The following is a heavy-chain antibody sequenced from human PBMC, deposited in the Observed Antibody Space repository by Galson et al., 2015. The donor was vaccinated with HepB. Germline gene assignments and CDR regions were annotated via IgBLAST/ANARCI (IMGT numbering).Heavy chain of an antibody. Sequence: SLRLSCAASGFTFSSYGMHWVRQAPGKGLEWVAFIRYDGSNKYYADSVKGRFTISRDNSKNTLYLQMNSLRAEDTAVYYCAKSGPPLATMVRGVIREPPDYWGQGTLVTVSS. V-gene: IGHV3-30*02. CDR1: GFTFSSYG. CDR2: IRYDGSNK. CDR3: AKSGPPLATMVRGVIREPPDY. J-gene: IGHJ4*02. D-gene: IGHD3-10*01.